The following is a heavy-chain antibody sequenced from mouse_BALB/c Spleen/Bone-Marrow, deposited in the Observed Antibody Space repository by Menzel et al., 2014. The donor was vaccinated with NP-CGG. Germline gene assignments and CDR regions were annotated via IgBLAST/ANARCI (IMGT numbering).Heavy chain of an antibody. D-gene: IGHD1-1*01. CDR2: INPSNGRT. Sequence: QVQLKDSGAELVKPGASVKLSCKASGYTFTSYWMRWVKQRPGQGLEWIGEINPSNGRTNYNEKFKSKATPTVDKSSSTAYMQLSSLTSEDSAVYYCARRTTTVVATDYWGQGTTLTVSS. CDR1: GYTFTSYW. V-gene: IGHV1S81*02. CDR3: ARRTTTVVATDY. J-gene: IGHJ2*01.